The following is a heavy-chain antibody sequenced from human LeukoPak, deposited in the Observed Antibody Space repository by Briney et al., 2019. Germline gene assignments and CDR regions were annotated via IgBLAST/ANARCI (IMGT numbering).Heavy chain of an antibody. CDR3: AKGRGWEASYYYYYMDV. Sequence: GGSLRLSCAASGFTFSSYGIHWVRQAPGKGLEWVAFIRYDGSNKYYTDSVKGRFTISRDNSKNTLYLQMNSLRGEDTAVYYCAKGRGWEASYYYYYMDVWGKGTTVAISS. CDR2: IRYDGSNK. D-gene: IGHD1-26*01. CDR1: GFTFSSYG. V-gene: IGHV3-30*02. J-gene: IGHJ6*03.